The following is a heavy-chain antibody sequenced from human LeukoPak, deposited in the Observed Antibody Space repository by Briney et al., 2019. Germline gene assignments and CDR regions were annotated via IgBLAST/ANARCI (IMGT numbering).Heavy chain of an antibody. D-gene: IGHD6-13*01. Sequence: GGSLRLSCAASGFTFSSYGMHWVRQAPGKGLEWVAFIRYDGSNKYYADSVKGRFTISRDNSKNTLYLQMNSLRAEDTAVYYCAKTLVDRYSSSGKFDYWGQGTLVTVSS. V-gene: IGHV3-30*02. CDR2: IRYDGSNK. J-gene: IGHJ4*02. CDR1: GFTFSSYG. CDR3: AKTLVDRYSSSGKFDY.